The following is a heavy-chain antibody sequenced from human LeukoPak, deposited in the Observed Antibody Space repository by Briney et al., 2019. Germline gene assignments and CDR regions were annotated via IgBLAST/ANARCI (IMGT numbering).Heavy chain of an antibody. CDR3: ARDQAVPAAMMDHYYYGMDV. J-gene: IGHJ6*02. Sequence: SETLSLTCTVSGGSISSYYWSWIRQPAGKGLEWIGRIYTSGSTNYNPSLKSRVTMSVDTSKNQFSLKLSSVTAADTAVYYCARDQAVPAAMMDHYYYGMDVWGQGTTVTVSS. CDR2: IYTSGST. V-gene: IGHV4-4*07. CDR1: GGSISSYY. D-gene: IGHD2-2*01.